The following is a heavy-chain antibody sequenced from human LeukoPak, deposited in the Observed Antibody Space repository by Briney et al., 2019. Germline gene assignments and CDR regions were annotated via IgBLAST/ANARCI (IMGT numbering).Heavy chain of an antibody. J-gene: IGHJ6*04. D-gene: IGHD3-10*02. CDR2: ITGSGDTI. CDR3: AELGITMIGGV. Sequence: GGSLRLSCSASGFTFSSYEMNWVRQAPGKGLEWISYITGSGDTIYYADSVKGRFTISRDNAKNSLFLQMNSLTADDTAVYYCAELGITMIGGVWGKGTTVTISS. V-gene: IGHV3-48*03. CDR1: GFTFSSYE.